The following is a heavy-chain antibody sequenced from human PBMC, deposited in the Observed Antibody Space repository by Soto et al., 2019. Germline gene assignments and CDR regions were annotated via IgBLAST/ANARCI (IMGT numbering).Heavy chain of an antibody. CDR2: ISAYNGNT. V-gene: IGHV1-18*04. CDR3: ARDRRDYCDY. Sequence: QVQLVQSGAEVKKPGASVKVSCKASGYTFTSYGISWVRQAPGQGLEWMGWISAYNGNTNYAQKRQGRVTTTTDTAPSTADMERRSLRSDDTAVYYWARDRRDYCDYWGQGTLVTVAA. CDR1: GYTFTSYG. J-gene: IGHJ4*02.